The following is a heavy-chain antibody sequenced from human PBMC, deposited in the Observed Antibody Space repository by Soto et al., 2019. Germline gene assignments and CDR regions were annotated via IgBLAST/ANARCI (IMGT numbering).Heavy chain of an antibody. CDR3: THGYSSGWYIS. J-gene: IGHJ5*02. CDR1: GFSLSTSGVG. V-gene: IGHV2-5*02. Sequence: QITLKESGPTLVKPTQTLTLTCTFSGFSLSTSGVGVSWIRQPPGKALEWLALIYWDDDKRYSPSLKSRLTITKDTSKNQVVLTMTNMDPVDTATYFCTHGYSSGWYISWGQGTLVTDSS. CDR2: IYWDDDK. D-gene: IGHD6-19*01.